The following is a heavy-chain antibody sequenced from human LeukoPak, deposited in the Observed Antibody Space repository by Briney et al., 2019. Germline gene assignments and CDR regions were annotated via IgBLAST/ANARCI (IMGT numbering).Heavy chain of an antibody. Sequence: ASVKVSCKASGYTFTSYGISRVRQAPGQGLEWMGWISAYNGNTNYAQKLQGRVTMTTDTSTSTAYMELRSLRSDDTAVYYCARGYCSGGSCYSSFDYWGQGTLVTVSS. V-gene: IGHV1-18*01. CDR2: ISAYNGNT. CDR1: GYTFTSYG. D-gene: IGHD2-15*01. J-gene: IGHJ4*02. CDR3: ARGYCSGGSCYSSFDY.